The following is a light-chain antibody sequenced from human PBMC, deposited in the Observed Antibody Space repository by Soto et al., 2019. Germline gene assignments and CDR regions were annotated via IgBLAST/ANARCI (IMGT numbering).Light chain of an antibody. J-gene: IGKJ5*01. V-gene: IGKV1-9*01. CDR2: GAS. CDR1: QGIGNY. CDR3: QQLNDYPLT. Sequence: IQLTQSPSSLSASVGDRVTITCRASQGIGNYLAWYQQRPGKAPKLLIYGASTLQSSVPSRFSGCGSGTAFTLTISSLQPEDCATYYCQQLNDYPLTFGQGTRLEIK.